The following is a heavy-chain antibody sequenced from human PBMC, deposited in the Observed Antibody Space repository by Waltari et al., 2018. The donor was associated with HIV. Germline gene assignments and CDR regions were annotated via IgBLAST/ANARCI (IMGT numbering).Heavy chain of an antibody. CDR3: ARLRFHSLYYFDS. J-gene: IGHJ4*02. CDR1: GAPISTSSYY. V-gene: IGHV4-39*01. CDR2: IYYSGTA. Sequence: QLHLQESGPGLVQPSETLSLTCSVSGAPISTSSYYWAWIRQPPGKGLEWIGAIYYSGTAYYNPSVKSRVSASLDASKNELSLKLTSVTATDTALYYCARLRFHSLYYFDSWGPGILVTVSS. D-gene: IGHD3-16*01.